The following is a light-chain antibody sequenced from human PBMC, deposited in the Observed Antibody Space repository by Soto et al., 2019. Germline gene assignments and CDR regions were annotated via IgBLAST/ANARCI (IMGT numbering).Light chain of an antibody. CDR1: QNINNW. CDR3: QQYSNYPWT. J-gene: IGKJ1*01. CDR2: ETS. Sequence: DIQMTPSPSTLSASIGDRVTITCRASQNINNWLAWYQQKPGKAPNLLIYETSKLESGVPSRFSGSGSGAEFILNISSLQPDDFATYYCQQYSNYPWTFGQGTKVDIK. V-gene: IGKV1-5*03.